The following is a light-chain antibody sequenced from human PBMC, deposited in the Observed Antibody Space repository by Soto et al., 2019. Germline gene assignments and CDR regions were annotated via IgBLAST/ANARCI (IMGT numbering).Light chain of an antibody. Sequence: EIVLTQSPATLSLSPGEGATLSCRASQSVSSTFLAWYQHKPGLPPRFLIYGASSRATDISDRFSGGVSGTDFTLTIIRLEPEDFAVYYCQQYGSSPWTFGQGTKVDIK. CDR1: QSVSSTF. V-gene: IGKV3-20*01. CDR2: GAS. CDR3: QQYGSSPWT. J-gene: IGKJ1*01.